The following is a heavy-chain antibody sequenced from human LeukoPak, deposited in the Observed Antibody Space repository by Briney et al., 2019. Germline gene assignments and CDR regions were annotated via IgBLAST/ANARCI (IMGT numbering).Heavy chain of an antibody. V-gene: IGHV3-23*01. CDR2: ISGSGGST. CDR3: AKEMGDYYGSGSYYRIPYYYYYGMDV. CDR1: GFTFSSYA. Sequence: GGSLRLSCVASGFTFSSYAMSWVRQAPGKGLEWVSAISGSGGSTYYADSVKGRFTISRDNSKNTLYLQMNSLRDEDTAVYYCAKEMGDYYGSGSYYRIPYYYYYGMDVWGQGTTVTVSS. J-gene: IGHJ6*02. D-gene: IGHD3-10*01.